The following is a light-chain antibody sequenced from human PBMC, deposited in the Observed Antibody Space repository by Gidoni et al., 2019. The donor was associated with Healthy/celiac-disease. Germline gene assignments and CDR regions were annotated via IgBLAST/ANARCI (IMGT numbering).Light chain of an antibody. J-gene: IGKJ2*01. CDR2: WAS. CDR3: QQYYSTPYT. Sequence: DIVMSQSPDSLDVSLGESATINCKSSQTVLYSSNNNNYLAWYQQKPGQPPKLLIYWASTRESGVPYRFSGSGSGTDFTLTISSLQAEDVAVYYCQQYYSTPYTFGQGTKLEIK. V-gene: IGKV4-1*01. CDR1: QTVLYSSNNNNY.